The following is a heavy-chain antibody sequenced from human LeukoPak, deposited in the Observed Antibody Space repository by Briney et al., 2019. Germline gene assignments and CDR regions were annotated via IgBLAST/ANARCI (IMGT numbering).Heavy chain of an antibody. D-gene: IGHD3-10*01. CDR1: GYTFTGYY. CDR3: ARDYYGSGSYYGNFDY. V-gene: IGHV1-2*06. J-gene: IGHJ4*02. CDR2: INPNSGGT. Sequence: ASVKVSCKASGYTFTGYYMHWVRQAPGQGLEWVRRINPNSGGTNYAQKFQGRVTMTRDTSISTAYMELSRLRSDDTAVYYCARDYYGSGSYYGNFDYWGQGTLVTVSS.